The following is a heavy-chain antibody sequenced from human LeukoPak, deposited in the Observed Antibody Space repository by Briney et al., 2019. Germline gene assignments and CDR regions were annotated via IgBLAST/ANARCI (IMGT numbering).Heavy chain of an antibody. V-gene: IGHV4-31*03. CDR2: IYYSGST. Sequence: PSQTLSLTCTVSGGSISSGGYYWSWIRQHPGKGPEWIGYIYYSGSTSYNPSLKSRVTISVDTSKNQFSLKPNSVTAADTAVYYCTRDLRQKRGYSGYDGPQGGWFDPWGQGTLVTVSS. D-gene: IGHD5-12*01. CDR1: GGSISSGGYY. CDR3: TRDLRQKRGYSGYDGPQGGWFDP. J-gene: IGHJ5*02.